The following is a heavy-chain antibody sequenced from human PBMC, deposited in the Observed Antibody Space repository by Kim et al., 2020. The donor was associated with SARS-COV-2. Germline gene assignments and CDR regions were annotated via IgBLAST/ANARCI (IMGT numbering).Heavy chain of an antibody. J-gene: IGHJ5*02. V-gene: IGHV3-30*07. D-gene: IGHD6-19*01. Sequence: DSVKGRFTIARDNSKNALYLQMNSLRDEDTAVYYCAIDPIPIAVGHWVDPWGQGTLVTVSS. CDR3: AIDPIPIAVGHWVDP.